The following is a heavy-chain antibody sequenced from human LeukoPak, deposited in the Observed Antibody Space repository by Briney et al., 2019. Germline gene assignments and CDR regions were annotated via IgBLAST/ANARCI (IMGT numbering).Heavy chain of an antibody. V-gene: IGHV3-21*04. Sequence: GGSLRLSCAASGFTFNKYTMNWVRQAPGKGLEWVSSISTSSSYIYYADSVKGRFTISRDNAKNSLYLQMNSLRADDTAVYYCARGGRDGYNSGYWGQGTLVTVSS. CDR2: ISTSSSYI. D-gene: IGHD5-24*01. J-gene: IGHJ4*02. CDR1: GFTFNKYT. CDR3: ARGGRDGYNSGY.